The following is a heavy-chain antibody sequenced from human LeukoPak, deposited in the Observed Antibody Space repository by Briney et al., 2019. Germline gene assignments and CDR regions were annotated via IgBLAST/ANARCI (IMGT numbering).Heavy chain of an antibody. J-gene: IGHJ4*02. V-gene: IGHV1-8*01. CDR3: ARSGPISLRF. D-gene: IGHD2/OR15-2a*01. Sequence: ASVKVSCKTSGYSFTDYDIHWVRQATGQGLEWMGWMNPKTDNTEYAQKFQGRVTLTWTTSISTAYMELSSLKSEDTAVYFCARSGPISLRFWGQGALVTVSS. CDR2: MNPKTDNT. CDR1: GYSFTDYD.